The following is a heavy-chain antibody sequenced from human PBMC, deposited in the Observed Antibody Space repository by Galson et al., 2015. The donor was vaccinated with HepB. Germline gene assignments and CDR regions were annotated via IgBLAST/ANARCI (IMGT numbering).Heavy chain of an antibody. CDR3: AKDPTYYYDSDRFPLDY. CDR2: ISYDGSNK. CDR1: GFTFSGSA. Sequence: SLRLSCAASGFTFSGSAMHWVRQAPGKGLEWVAVISYDGSNKYYADSVKGRFTISRDNSKNTLYLQMNSLRAEDTAVYYCAKDPTYYYDSDRFPLDYWGQGTLVTVSS. V-gene: IGHV3-30*04. J-gene: IGHJ4*02. D-gene: IGHD3-22*01.